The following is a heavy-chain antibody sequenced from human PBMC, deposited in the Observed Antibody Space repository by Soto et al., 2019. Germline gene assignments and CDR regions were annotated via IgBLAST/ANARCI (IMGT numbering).Heavy chain of an antibody. J-gene: IGHJ4*02. D-gene: IGHD3-22*01. CDR3: ARSAYDSSGYYYHLFDY. V-gene: IGHV1-69*01. CDR2: IIPIFGTA. CDR1: GGTFSSYA. Sequence: AVKVSCKASGGTFSSYAISWVRQAPGQGLEWMGGIIPIFGTANYAQKFQGRVTITADESTSTAYMELSSLRSEDTAVYYCARSAYDSSGYYYHLFDYWGQGTLVTVSS.